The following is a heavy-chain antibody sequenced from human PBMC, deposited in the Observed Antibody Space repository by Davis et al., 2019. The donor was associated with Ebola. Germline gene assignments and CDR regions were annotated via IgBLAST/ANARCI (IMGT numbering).Heavy chain of an antibody. CDR3: AKDKNYDFWSGYPHDAFDI. Sequence: GESLKISCAASGFTFSSYAMSWVRQAPGKGLEWVSAISGSGGSPYYADSVKGRFTISRDNAKNTLYLQMNSLRAEDTAIYYCAKDKNYDFWSGYPHDAFDIWGQGTMVTVSS. D-gene: IGHD3-3*01. CDR1: GFTFSSYA. CDR2: ISGSGGSP. J-gene: IGHJ3*02. V-gene: IGHV3-23*01.